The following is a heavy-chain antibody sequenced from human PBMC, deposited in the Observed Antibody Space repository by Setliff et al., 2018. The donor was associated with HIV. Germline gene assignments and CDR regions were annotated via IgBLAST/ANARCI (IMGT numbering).Heavy chain of an antibody. CDR2: INTNTGNP. J-gene: IGHJ3*01. CDR3: ATPRTPQLYCSGGSCFDAFDL. CDR1: EYVFTTYA. V-gene: IGHV7-4-1*02. Sequence: ASVKVSCKASEYVFTTYAMNWVRQAPGQGLEWMGWINTNTGNPTYAQGFTGRFVFSLDPSVSTAYLQISSLKAEDTAVYYCATPRTPQLYCSGGSCFDAFDLWGQGTMVTVSS. D-gene: IGHD2-15*01.